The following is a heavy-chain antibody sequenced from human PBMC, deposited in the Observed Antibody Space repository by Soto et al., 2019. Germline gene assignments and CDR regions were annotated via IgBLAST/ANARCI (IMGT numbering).Heavy chain of an antibody. V-gene: IGHV3-23*01. CDR2: ISGSGGST. CDR3: AKDPRYSYGYG. Sequence: EVQLLESGGGLVQPGGSLRLSCAASGFTFRSYAMSWFRQAPGKGLEWVSAISGSGGSTYYADTVKGRFTISRDNSKNTLYLQMNSLRAEDTAVYYCAKDPRYSYGYGWGQGTLVTVSS. D-gene: IGHD5-18*01. J-gene: IGHJ4*02. CDR1: GFTFRSYA.